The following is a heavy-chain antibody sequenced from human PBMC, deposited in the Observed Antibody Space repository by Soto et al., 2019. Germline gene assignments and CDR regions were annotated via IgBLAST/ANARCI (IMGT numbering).Heavy chain of an antibody. V-gene: IGHV3-23*01. CDR2: IIGSGCGT. CDR3: AKFGMATTKRSPPYYIDY. CDR1: GFTFGTHA. D-gene: IGHD1-1*01. Sequence: GGSRRLSWASSGFTFGTHAIRWVRQSPGKGREWVSSIIGSGCGTYYADSVKGRFTFSRDNSKNTLYLQMNSLRAEDTAVYYCAKFGMATTKRSPPYYIDYWGQGALVTVSS. J-gene: IGHJ4*02.